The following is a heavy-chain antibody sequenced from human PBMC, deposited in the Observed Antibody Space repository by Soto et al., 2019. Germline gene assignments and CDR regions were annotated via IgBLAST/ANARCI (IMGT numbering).Heavy chain of an antibody. V-gene: IGHV5-51*01. J-gene: IGHJ6*02. Sequence: GESLKISCKGSGYSFTSYWLGGVRQMPGKGLEWMGIIYPGDSDTRYSPSFQGQVTISADKSISTAYLQWSSLKASDTAMYYCARLRIVGATNTYYYYGMDVWGQGTTVTASS. D-gene: IGHD1-26*01. CDR3: ARLRIVGATNTYYYYGMDV. CDR1: GYSFTSYW. CDR2: IYPGDSDT.